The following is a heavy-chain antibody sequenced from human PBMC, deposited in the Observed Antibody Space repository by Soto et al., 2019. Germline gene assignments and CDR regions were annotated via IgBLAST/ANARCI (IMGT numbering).Heavy chain of an antibody. CDR1: GGSFNYFL. CDR2: INHSGST. D-gene: IGHD3-10*02. Sequence: ASETLSLTCAVSGGSFNYFLWTWIRQSPERGLEWIGEINHSGSTNYNPSLKSRVNLSVDTSKKQISLKLSSVTAADTAVYYCARRHSGRYYDRDFFGHKGFDSWGHGTLVTVSS. V-gene: IGHV4-34*01. J-gene: IGHJ4*01. CDR3: ARRHSGRYYDRDFFGHKGFDS.